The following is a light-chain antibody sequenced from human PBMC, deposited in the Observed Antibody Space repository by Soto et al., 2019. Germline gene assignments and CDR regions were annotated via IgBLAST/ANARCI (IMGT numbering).Light chain of an antibody. Sequence: QSALTQPASVSGSPGQSITISCTGTSSDVGIYNYVSWYQQHPGKAPKLMIYQVTNRPSGVSNHFSGSKSGNTASLTISGLQAEDEADYYCSSYTGSTNYVFGTGTKVTVL. CDR1: SSDVGIYNY. J-gene: IGLJ1*01. V-gene: IGLV2-14*01. CDR3: SSYTGSTNYV. CDR2: QVT.